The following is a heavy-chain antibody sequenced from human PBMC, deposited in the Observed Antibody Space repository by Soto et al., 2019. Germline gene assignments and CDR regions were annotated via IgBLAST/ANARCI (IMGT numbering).Heavy chain of an antibody. CDR2: IDPSGKNT. Sequence: ASVKVSCKASGYSFTSYYINWVRQAPGQGLEWMGIIDPSGKNTKKAQKLQGRVTMTSDSSTSTVYLELSSLRSDDTAVYYCARDRRSSSNDYGMDVWGQGTTVTVSS. CDR3: ARDRRSSSNDYGMDV. CDR1: GYSFTSYY. J-gene: IGHJ6*02. V-gene: IGHV1-46*01. D-gene: IGHD6-6*01.